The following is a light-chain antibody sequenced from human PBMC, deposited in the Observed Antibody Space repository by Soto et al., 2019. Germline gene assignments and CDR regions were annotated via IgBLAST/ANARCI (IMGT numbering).Light chain of an antibody. J-gene: IGLJ3*02. V-gene: IGLV1-44*01. CDR1: NAS. CDR2: VNS. Sequence: QSALTQPPSVSGTPGQRVTISCSGSNASVNWFQHVPGTAPKLLIYVNSQRPSGVPDRFSGAKSGTSASLAISGLQSEDEGDYYCASWDADLNGPLFGGGTKVTVL. CDR3: ASWDADLNGPL.